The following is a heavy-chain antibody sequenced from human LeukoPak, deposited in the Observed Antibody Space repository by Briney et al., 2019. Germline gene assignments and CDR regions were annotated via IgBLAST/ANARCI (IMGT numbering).Heavy chain of an antibody. J-gene: IGHJ3*02. CDR1: GFTFSSYW. CDR3: ARDEAGAVFDAFDI. V-gene: IGHV3-7*01. D-gene: IGHD6-13*01. CDR2: IKQDGSEK. Sequence: GGSLRLSCAASGFTFSSYWMSWVRQAPGKGLEWVANIKQDGSEKYYVDSVKGRFTISRDNAKNSLYLQMNSLRAEDTAVYYCARDEAGAVFDAFDIWGQGTMVTVSS.